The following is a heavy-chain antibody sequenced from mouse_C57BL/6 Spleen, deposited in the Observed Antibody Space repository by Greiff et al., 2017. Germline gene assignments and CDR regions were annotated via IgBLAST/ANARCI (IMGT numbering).Heavy chain of an antibody. D-gene: IGHD1-1*01. Sequence: EVKLEVSGPGLVKPSQSLSLTCSVTGYSITSGYYWNWIRQFPGNKLEWMGYISYDGSNNYNPSLKNRISITRDPSKNQFFLKLNSVTTEDTATYYCAKIYYYGSSPYFDYWGQGTTLTVSS. CDR2: ISYDGSN. J-gene: IGHJ2*01. CDR3: AKIYYYGSSPYFDY. CDR1: GYSITSGYY. V-gene: IGHV3-6*01.